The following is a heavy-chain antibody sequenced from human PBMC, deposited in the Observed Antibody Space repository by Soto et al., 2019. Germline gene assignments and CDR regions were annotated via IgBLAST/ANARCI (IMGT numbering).Heavy chain of an antibody. D-gene: IGHD3-3*01. CDR3: ARGGVSTRTFDY. CDR1: GDNVAGYW. J-gene: IGHJ4*02. CDR2: IYPSDSDT. Sequence: VSLRNSCKGSGDNVAGYWSAWVRQMPGKGLELMGIIYPSDSDTRYRPSFQGQVTISADKSISSAYLQWSSLRASDTAMYYCARGGVSTRTFDYWGQGTPVTVSS. V-gene: IGHV5-51*01.